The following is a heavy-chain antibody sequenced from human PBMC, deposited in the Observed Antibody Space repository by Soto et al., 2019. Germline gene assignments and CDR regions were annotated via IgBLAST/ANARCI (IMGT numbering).Heavy chain of an antibody. CDR2: IKQDGSEK. CDR1: GFTFSSYW. V-gene: IGHV3-7*04. J-gene: IGHJ3*02. D-gene: IGHD2-2*01. Sequence: EVQLVESGGGLVQPGGSLRLSCSASGFTFSSYWMYWVRQAPGKGLEWVANIKQDGSEKNYVDSVKGRFTISRDNAKNSLYLQMNSLRAEDTAVYYCARVVSAVLIAFDIWGQGTMVTVSS. CDR3: ARVVSAVLIAFDI.